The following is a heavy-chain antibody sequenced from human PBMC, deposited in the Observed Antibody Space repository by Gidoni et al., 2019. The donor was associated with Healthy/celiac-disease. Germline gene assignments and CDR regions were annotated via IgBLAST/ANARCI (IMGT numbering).Heavy chain of an antibody. CDR1: GGSISSSNW. J-gene: IGHJ3*02. CDR2: IYHSGST. D-gene: IGHD3-3*01. V-gene: IGHV4-4*02. Sequence: QVQLQESGPGLVKPSGTLSLTCAVSGGSISSSNWWSWVRQPPGKGLEWIGEIYHSGSTNYNPSLKSRVTISVDKSKNQFSLKLSSVTAADTAVYYCARGSFGIFGVVTGGDAFDIWGQGTMVTVSS. CDR3: ARGSFGIFGVVTGGDAFDI.